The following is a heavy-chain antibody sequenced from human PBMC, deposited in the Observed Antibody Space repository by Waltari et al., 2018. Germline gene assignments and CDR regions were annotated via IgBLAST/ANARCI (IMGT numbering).Heavy chain of an antibody. CDR2: IDPNNGNR. V-gene: IGHV1-18*01. D-gene: IGHD2-15*01. CDR3: VRDQRGGPDF. CDR1: GYTLSRRT. Sequence: QVQLVQSGAEVKNPGASVKVSCKASGYTLSRRTIAWVRQAPGQGLEWVGWIDPNNGNRKYAQSLQDRVTVTVTTDTYTVTAYMELRSLSPDDTAIYYCVRDQRGGPDFWGQGTLVTVSS. J-gene: IGHJ4*02.